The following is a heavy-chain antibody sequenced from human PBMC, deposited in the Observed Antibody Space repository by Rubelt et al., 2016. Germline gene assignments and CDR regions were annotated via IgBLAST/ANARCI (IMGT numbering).Heavy chain of an antibody. CDR2: IYHSGST. J-gene: IGHJ3*02. D-gene: IGHD6-19*01. CDR1: GGSISSSNW. CDR3: AARGWAGAFDI. Sequence: QVQLQESGPGLVKPSGTLSLTCAVSGGSISSSNWWSWVRQPPGKGLEWIGEIYHSGSTNYNPSLRGRVTISVDKAKNQFSLKLRSVTAADTAVYYCAARGWAGAFDIWGQGTMVTVSS. V-gene: IGHV4-4*02.